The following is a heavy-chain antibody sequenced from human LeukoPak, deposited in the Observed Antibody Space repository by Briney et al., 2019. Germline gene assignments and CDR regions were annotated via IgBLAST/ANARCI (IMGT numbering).Heavy chain of an antibody. V-gene: IGHV3-23*01. CDR2: ISGSGDGT. J-gene: IGHJ5*02. D-gene: IGHD2-2*01. Sequence: PGGSLRLSCAASGFIFSNYAMSWVRQAPGKGLEWVSAISGSGDGTYYADSVKGRFTISRDNSKNTLYLQMNSLRAEDTAVYYCARDRTVVPAETGWFDPWGQGTLVTVSS. CDR1: GFIFSNYA. CDR3: ARDRTVVPAETGWFDP.